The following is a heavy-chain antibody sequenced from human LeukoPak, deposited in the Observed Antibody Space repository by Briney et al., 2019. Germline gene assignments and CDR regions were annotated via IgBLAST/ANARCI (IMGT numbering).Heavy chain of an antibody. CDR1: GGSISSYY. CDR2: IYTSGST. Sequence: PSETLSLTCTVSGGSISSYYWSWTRQPAGEGLEWIGRIYTSGSTNYNPSLKSRVTMSVDTSKNQFSLKLSSVTAADTAVYYCAREGRFLEWFEADYYYYYMDVWGKGTTVTVSS. V-gene: IGHV4-4*07. D-gene: IGHD3-3*01. CDR3: AREGRFLEWFEADYYYYYMDV. J-gene: IGHJ6*03.